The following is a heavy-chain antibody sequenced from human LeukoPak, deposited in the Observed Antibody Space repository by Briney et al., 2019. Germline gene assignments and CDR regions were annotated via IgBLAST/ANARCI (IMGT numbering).Heavy chain of an antibody. Sequence: PSETLSLTCAVYGGSSSGYYWSWIRQPPGKGLEWIGEINHSGSTNYNPSLKSRVTISVDTSKNQFSLKLSSVTAADTAVYYCARPITVYFWSGLDVWGKGTTVTVSS. V-gene: IGHV4-34*01. D-gene: IGHD3-3*01. CDR2: INHSGST. CDR1: GGSSSGYY. CDR3: ARPITVYFWSGLDV. J-gene: IGHJ6*04.